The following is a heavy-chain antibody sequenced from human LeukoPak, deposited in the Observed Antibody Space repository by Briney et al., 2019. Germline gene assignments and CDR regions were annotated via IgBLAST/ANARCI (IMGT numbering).Heavy chain of an antibody. CDR1: GGTFSSYA. J-gene: IGHJ1*01. CDR2: IIPIFGIA. V-gene: IGHV1-69*04. Sequence: SVKVSCKASGGTFSSYAISWVRQAPGQGLEWMGRIIPIFGIANYAQKFQGRVTITADKSTSTAYMELSSLRSEDTAVYYCASSRSGSPHEYFSTGARAPWSPSPQ. CDR3: ASSRSGSPHEYFST. D-gene: IGHD1-26*01.